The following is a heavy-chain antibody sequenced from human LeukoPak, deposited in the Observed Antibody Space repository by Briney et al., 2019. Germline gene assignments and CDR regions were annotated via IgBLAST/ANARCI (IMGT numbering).Heavy chain of an antibody. J-gene: IGHJ5*02. CDR3: ARELYDFWSGYWHNWFDP. CDR1: GGSNSSGSYY. D-gene: IGHD3-3*01. CDR2: IYTSGST. V-gene: IGHV4-61*02. Sequence: PSQTLSLTCTVSGGSNSSGSYYWSWIRQPAGKGLEWIGRIYTSGSTNYNPSLKSRVTISVDTSKNQFSLKLSFVTAADTAVYYCARELYDFWSGYWHNWFDPWGQGTLVTVSS.